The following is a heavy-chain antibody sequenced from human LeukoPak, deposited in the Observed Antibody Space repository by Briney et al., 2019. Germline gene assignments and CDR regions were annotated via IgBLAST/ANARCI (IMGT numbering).Heavy chain of an antibody. V-gene: IGHV4-39*01. Sequence: SETLSLTCAVSSGSITTSRYCWGWIRQPPGKGLEWIGSVSYSGTTYYNPSLKGRVTISMNTSRKQFSLRLSSVTAADTAVYYCAMHVYYFDTSDSYSYFDDWGQGTLVTVSS. J-gene: IGHJ4*02. CDR2: VSYSGTT. CDR3: AMHVYYFDTSDSYSYFDD. CDR1: SGSITTSRYC. D-gene: IGHD3-22*01.